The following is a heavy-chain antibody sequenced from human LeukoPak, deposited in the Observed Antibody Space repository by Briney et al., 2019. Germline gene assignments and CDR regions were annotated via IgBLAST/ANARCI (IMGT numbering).Heavy chain of an antibody. D-gene: IGHD5-18*01. V-gene: IGHV1-18*01. CDR3: ARVDIAMVDLYYYYYSLDV. CDR1: VYTFTSYG. J-gene: IGHJ6*02. Sequence: ASVTVSCKASVYTFTSYGISWVRQAPGQGLEWMGWISAYNGNTNYAQKLQGRVTMTTDTSTSTAYMELRSLRSDDTAVHYRARVDIAMVDLYYYYYSLDVWGQGTTVTVSS. CDR2: ISAYNGNT.